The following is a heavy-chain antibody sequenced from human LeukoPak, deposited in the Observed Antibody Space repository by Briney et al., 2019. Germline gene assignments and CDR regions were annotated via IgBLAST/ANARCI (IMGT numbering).Heavy chain of an antibody. Sequence: PGGSLRLSCAASGFSFSTYAMNWVRQAPGKGLEWVSSISSSSSYIYYADSVKGRFTISRDNAKNSLYLQMNSLRAEDTAVYYCARDRELVAVAGIGIWGQGTLVTVSS. CDR3: ARDRELVAVAGIGI. CDR1: GFSFSTYA. J-gene: IGHJ4*02. CDR2: ISSSSSYI. D-gene: IGHD6-19*01. V-gene: IGHV3-21*01.